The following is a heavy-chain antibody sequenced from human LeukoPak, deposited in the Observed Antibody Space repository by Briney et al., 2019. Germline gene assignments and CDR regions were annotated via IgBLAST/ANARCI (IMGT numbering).Heavy chain of an antibody. J-gene: IGHJ4*02. D-gene: IGHD1-26*01. CDR3: ARGGIRIVGATTDLDY. Sequence: ASVKVSCKASGYTFTSYDINWVRQATGQGLEWMGWMNPDSGNTGYAQRFQGRVTMTRNTSISTAYMELSSLRSEDTAVYYCARGGIRIVGATTDLDYWGQGTLVTVFS. CDR1: GYTFTSYD. CDR2: MNPDSGNT. V-gene: IGHV1-8*01.